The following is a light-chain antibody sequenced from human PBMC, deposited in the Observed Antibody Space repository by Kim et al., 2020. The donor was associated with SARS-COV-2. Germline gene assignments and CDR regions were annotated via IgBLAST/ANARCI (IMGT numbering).Light chain of an antibody. CDR3: KSYAGISLWV. CDR2: EVT. V-gene: IGLV2-8*01. J-gene: IGLJ3*02. Sequence: GQSVTISCTGTSSDVGGYNSVSWYQQHPGNATKLVIYEVTKRPAGLPDRFSGYKSGNTASLTVSGLQSEDEADYYCKSYAGISLWVFGGGTQLTVL. CDR1: SSDVGGYNS.